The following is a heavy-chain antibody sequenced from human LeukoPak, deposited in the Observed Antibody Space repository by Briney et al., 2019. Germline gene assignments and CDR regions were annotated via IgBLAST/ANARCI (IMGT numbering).Heavy chain of an antibody. J-gene: IGHJ3*02. CDR2: IKRDGSEE. D-gene: IGHD6-13*01. CDR3: ARDPYSNFFGAFDI. CDR1: KFTFSSYW. Sequence: GGSLRLSSVASKFTFSSYWMSWVRQAPGKGLEWVANIKRDGSEEYYVDSVKGRFTISRDNAKNSLYLQMNSLRAEDTAVYYCARDPYSNFFGAFDIWGQGTMVTVSS. V-gene: IGHV3-7*04.